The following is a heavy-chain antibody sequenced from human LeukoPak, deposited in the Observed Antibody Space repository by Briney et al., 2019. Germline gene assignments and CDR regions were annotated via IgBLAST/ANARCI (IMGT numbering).Heavy chain of an antibody. V-gene: IGHV1-24*01. D-gene: IGHD5-18*01. J-gene: IGHJ4*02. CDR2: FYPEDGET. CDR3: AVGKYSYGRFDY. CDR1: GYTLTELS. Sequence: ASVKVSCKVSGYTLTELSMHWVRQAPGKGLEWMGGFYPEDGETIYAQKFQGRVTMTEDTSTDTAYMELSSLRSEDTAVYYCAVGKYSYGRFDYWGQGTLVTVSS.